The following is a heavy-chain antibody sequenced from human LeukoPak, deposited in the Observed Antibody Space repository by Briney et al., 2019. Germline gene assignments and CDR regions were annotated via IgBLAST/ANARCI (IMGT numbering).Heavy chain of an antibody. V-gene: IGHV4-34*01. CDR1: GGSFSGYY. J-gene: IGHJ6*04. CDR3: ARGPPHMDV. CDR2: INHSGST. Sequence: SETLSLTCAVYGGSFSGYYRSWIRQPPGRGLEWIGEINHSGSTNYNPSLKSRVTISVDTSKNQFSLKLSSVTAADTAVYYCARGPPHMDVWGKGTTVTVSS.